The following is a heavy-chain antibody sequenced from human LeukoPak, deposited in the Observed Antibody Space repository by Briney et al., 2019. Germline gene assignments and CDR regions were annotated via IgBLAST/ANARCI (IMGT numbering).Heavy chain of an antibody. CDR1: GGSISSGGYY. V-gene: IGHV4-31*03. J-gene: IGHJ4*02. CDR3: ATTYCSGGSCYRDAY. CDR2: IYYSGST. Sequence: PSETLSLTCTVSGGSISSGGYYWSWIRQHPGKGLEWIGYIYYSGSTYYNPSLKSRVTISVDTSKNQFSLKLSSVTAADTAVYYCATTYCSGGSCYRDAYWGQGTLVTVSS. D-gene: IGHD2-15*01.